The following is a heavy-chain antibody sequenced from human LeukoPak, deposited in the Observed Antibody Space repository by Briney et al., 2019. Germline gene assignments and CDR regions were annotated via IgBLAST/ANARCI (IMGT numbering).Heavy chain of an antibody. V-gene: IGHV3-48*03. J-gene: IGHJ4*02. CDR2: ISSSGNAV. CDR1: GFTFSNYE. D-gene: IGHD6-19*01. Sequence: GGSLRLSCAASGFTFSNYEMNWVRQAPGKGLEWVSYISSSGNAVYYADSVKGRFTISRDNAKNSLYLQMNSLRAEDTAVYYCAKQQYSSGWYVPYYFDYWGQGTLVTVSS. CDR3: AKQQYSSGWYVPYYFDY.